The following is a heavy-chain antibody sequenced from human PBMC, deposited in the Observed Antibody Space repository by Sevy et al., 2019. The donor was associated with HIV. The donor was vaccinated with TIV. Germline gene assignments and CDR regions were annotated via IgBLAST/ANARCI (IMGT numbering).Heavy chain of an antibody. J-gene: IGHJ5*02. V-gene: IGHV1-69*13. CDR3: AREESDMGGGGLVVYGSWFDP. D-gene: IGHD2-8*02. CDR1: GGTFSSYA. Sequence: ASVKVSCKASGGTFSSYAISWVRQAPGQGLEWMGGIIPIFGTANYAQKFQGRVTITADESTSTAYMELSSLRSEDTAVYDCAREESDMGGGGLVVYGSWFDPWGQGTLVTVSS. CDR2: IIPIFGTA.